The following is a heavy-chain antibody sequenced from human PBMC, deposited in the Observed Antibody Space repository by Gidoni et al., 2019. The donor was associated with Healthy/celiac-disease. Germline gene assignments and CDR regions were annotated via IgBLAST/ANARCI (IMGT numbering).Heavy chain of an antibody. J-gene: IGHJ3*02. CDR1: GFTFSTYA. CDR3: AGPQSASAAFDI. Sequence: EVQLLESGGGLVQPGGSLRLSCAASGFTFSTYAMSWVRQAPGKGLEWVSAISGRGGSTYCADSVYGRFTISRDNSKNTLYLQMNSLRAEDTAVYYCAGPQSASAAFDIWGQGTMVTVSS. V-gene: IGHV3-23*01. CDR2: ISGRGGST.